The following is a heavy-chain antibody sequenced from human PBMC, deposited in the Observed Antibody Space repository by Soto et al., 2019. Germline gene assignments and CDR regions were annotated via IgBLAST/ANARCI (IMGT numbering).Heavy chain of an antibody. CDR3: ARHNVYDILTGYRKDAFDI. V-gene: IGHV4-59*08. CDR2: IYYSGST. Sequence: SETLSLTCTVSGGSISSYYWSWIRQPPGKGLEWIGYIYYSGSTNYNPSLKSRVTISVDTSKNQFSLKLSSVTAADTAVYYCARHNVYDILTGYRKDAFDIWGQGTMVTVSS. D-gene: IGHD3-9*01. CDR1: GGSISSYY. J-gene: IGHJ3*02.